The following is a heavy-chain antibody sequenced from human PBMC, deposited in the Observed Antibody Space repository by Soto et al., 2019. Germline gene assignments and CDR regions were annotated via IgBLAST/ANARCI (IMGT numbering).Heavy chain of an antibody. CDR3: ARAPSQAITIAVAGPLGFDP. Sequence: PGGSLRLSCAASGFTFSSYAMHWVRQAPGKGLEWVAVISYDGSNKYYADSVKGRFTISRDNSKNTLYLQMNSLRAEDTAVYYCARAPSQAITIAVAGPLGFDPWGQGTLVTVSS. CDR1: GFTFSSYA. D-gene: IGHD6-19*01. V-gene: IGHV3-30-3*01. CDR2: ISYDGSNK. J-gene: IGHJ5*02.